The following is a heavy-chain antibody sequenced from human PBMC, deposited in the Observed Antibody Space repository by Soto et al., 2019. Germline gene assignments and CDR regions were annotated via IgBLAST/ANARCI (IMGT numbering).Heavy chain of an antibody. CDR3: TRGDYYDSSGPFSDAFDI. CDR2: LKPDGSQK. Sequence: GGSLRLSCAASVLSFNNYWMSWVRQAPGKGLEWVANLKPDGSQKWYVDSVKGRFAISRDNAKNSLFLQMNRLRAEDTVVYYCTRGDYYDSSGPFSDAFDIWGQGTMVTVSS. V-gene: IGHV3-7*04. D-gene: IGHD3-22*01. CDR1: VLSFNNYW. J-gene: IGHJ3*02.